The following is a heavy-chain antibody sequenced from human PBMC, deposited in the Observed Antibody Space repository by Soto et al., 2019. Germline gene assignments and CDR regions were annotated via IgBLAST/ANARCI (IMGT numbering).Heavy chain of an antibody. CDR1: GGSVSGYY. CDR2: INHSGST. J-gene: IGHJ4*02. CDR3: ATGDLAAGTPDY. D-gene: IGHD6-13*01. Sequence: ASETLSLTCAVYGGSVSGYYWSWIRQPPGKGLEWIGEINHSGSTNYNPSLKSRVTISVDTSKNQFSLKLSSVTAADTAVYYCATGDLAAGTPDYWGQGTLVTVS. V-gene: IGHV4-34*01.